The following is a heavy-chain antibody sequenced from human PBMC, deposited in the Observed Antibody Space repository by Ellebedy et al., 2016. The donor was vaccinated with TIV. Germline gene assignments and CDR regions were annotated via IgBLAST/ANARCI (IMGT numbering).Heavy chain of an antibody. D-gene: IGHD6-19*01. CDR2: IYYDGST. CDR3: AKRSSYWSALDF. Sequence: MPSETLSLTCTVSAGSISITSYYWGWIRQPPGKGLECIGRIYYDGSTYYNPSLKSRVTMSKDTSKNQFYLKLTSVTAADTAVYYCAKRSSYWSALDFWGQGTLATVSS. J-gene: IGHJ4*02. V-gene: IGHV4-39*01. CDR1: AGSISITSYY.